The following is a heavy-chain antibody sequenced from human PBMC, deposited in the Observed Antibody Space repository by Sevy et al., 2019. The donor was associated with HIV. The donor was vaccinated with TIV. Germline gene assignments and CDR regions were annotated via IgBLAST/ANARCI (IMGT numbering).Heavy chain of an antibody. Sequence: ASVKVSCKASGYTFTNYPIRWVRQAPGKGLEWMGWIRNHNGETKYAQKFQGKVTMTTDTSTSTAYMELRSLRTDDTAVYYCAGDSDGSGDYYLDYFDYWGQGTLVTVSS. V-gene: IGHV1-18*01. J-gene: IGHJ4*02. D-gene: IGHD3-22*01. CDR1: GYTFTNYP. CDR2: IRNHNGET. CDR3: AGDSDGSGDYYLDYFDY.